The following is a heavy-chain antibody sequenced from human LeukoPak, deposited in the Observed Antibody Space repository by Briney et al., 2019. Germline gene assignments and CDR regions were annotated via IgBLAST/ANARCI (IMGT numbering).Heavy chain of an antibody. Sequence: PSETLSLTCTVSGGSISSSSYYWGWIRQPPGKGLEWIGRIYTSGSTNYNPSLKSRVTMSVDTSKNQFSLKLSSVTAADTAVYYCAGDIDYWGQGTLVTVSS. CDR2: IYTSGST. CDR3: AGDIDY. CDR1: GGSISSSSYY. V-gene: IGHV4-39*07. J-gene: IGHJ4*02.